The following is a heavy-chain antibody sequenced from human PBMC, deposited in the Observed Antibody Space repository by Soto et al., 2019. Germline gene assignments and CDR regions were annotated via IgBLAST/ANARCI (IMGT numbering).Heavy chain of an antibody. V-gene: IGHV4-59*01. CDR3: ARDRRDCSGGSCYSGNWFDP. D-gene: IGHD2-15*01. Sequence: SETLSLTCTVSCGSISSYYWSWIRQPPGKGLEWIGYIYYSGSTNYNPSLKSRVTISVDTSKNQFSLKLSSVTAADTAVYYCARDRRDCSGGSCYSGNWFDPWGQGTLVTVSS. J-gene: IGHJ5*02. CDR2: IYYSGST. CDR1: CGSISSYY.